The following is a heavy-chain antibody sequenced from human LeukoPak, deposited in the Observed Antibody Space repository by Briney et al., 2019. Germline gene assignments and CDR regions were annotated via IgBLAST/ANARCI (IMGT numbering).Heavy chain of an antibody. CDR2: MYYNGST. CDR3: ARGRKAVPDDY. J-gene: IGHJ4*02. Sequence: SETLSLTCSVSGGSISSSSYYLAWIRQPPGKGLEWIGTMYYNGSTYYNPSLKSRVSISVDTSKNQFSLKLSSVTAADTAVYYCARGRKAVPDDYWGQGTLVTVSS. V-gene: IGHV4-39*07. CDR1: GGSISSSSYY. D-gene: IGHD6-19*01.